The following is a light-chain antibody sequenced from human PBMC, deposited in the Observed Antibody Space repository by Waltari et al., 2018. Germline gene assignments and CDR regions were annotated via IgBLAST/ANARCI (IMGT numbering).Light chain of an antibody. Sequence: EIVMTQSPATLSVSPGERATLSCRASQSVSSNLAWYRQRPGQAPRLLIYAASTRATGIPARFSGSGSGTEFTLTISSLQSEDFAVYYCQQYNNWPGFGGGTKVEIK. CDR3: QQYNNWPG. J-gene: IGKJ4*01. CDR1: QSVSSN. CDR2: AAS. V-gene: IGKV3-15*01.